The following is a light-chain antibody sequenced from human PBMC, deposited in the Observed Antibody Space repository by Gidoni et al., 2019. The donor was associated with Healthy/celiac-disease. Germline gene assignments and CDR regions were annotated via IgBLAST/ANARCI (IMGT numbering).Light chain of an antibody. CDR2: EDN. V-gene: IGLV6-57*02. CDR1: SGSIASNY. CDR3: QSYDSSNPDVV. Sequence: NFMLTQHHSVSESPGKTVTISCTGSSGSIASNYVQWYQQRPGSAPTTVIYEDNQRPSGVPDRFSGSIDSSSNSASLPISGLKTEDEADYYCQSYDSSNPDVVFGGGTKLTVL. J-gene: IGLJ2*01.